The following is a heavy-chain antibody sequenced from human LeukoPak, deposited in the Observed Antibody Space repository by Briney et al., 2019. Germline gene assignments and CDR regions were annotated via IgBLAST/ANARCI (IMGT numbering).Heavy chain of an antibody. V-gene: IGHV4-59*01. D-gene: IGHD5-18*01. CDR1: GGSIRGSY. CDR2: IYDSRST. CDR3: ARGSYGDY. J-gene: IGHJ4*02. Sequence: TSETLSLTCTVSGGSIRGSYWSWIRQPPGKGLEWIGYIYDSRSTNYNPSLKSRVTISIDTSKNQFSLKLSSVTGADTAVYYCARGSYGDYWGQGILVTVSS.